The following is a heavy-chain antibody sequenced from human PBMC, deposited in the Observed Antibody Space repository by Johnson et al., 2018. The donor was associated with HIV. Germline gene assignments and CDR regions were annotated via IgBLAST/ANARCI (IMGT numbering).Heavy chain of an antibody. Sequence: QEKLVESGGGLIQPGGSLRLSCAASGFTFSSYGMHWVRQAPGKGLEWVAFIRYDGSNKYYADYVKGRFTISRDNSKNTLYLQMNSLRAEDTAVYYCAKGPILDDGFDIWGQGTMVTVSS. CDR3: AKGPILDDGFDI. CDR2: IRYDGSNK. J-gene: IGHJ3*02. D-gene: IGHD3-3*01. V-gene: IGHV3-30*02. CDR1: GFTFSSYG.